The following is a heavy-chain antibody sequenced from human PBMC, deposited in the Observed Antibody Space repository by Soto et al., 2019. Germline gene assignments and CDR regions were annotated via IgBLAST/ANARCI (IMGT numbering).Heavy chain of an antibody. Sequence: QVQLQESGPGLVKPSQTLSLTCTVSGGSVSSADWNWSWIRQTPGKGLEWIGHIYEGGRTYSNPSLMSRATISLDTSKNLFSLHLKSVTAADTAVYYCTRGPSGDKVDFWGQGLLVTVSS. J-gene: IGHJ4*02. CDR1: GGSVSSADWN. D-gene: IGHD7-27*01. CDR3: TRGPSGDKVDF. V-gene: IGHV4-30-4*08. CDR2: IYEGGRT.